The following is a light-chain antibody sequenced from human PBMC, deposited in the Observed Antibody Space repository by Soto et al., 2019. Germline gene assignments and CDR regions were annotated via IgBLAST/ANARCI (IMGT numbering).Light chain of an antibody. J-gene: IGLJ1*01. CDR3: CSYAGTYSYV. Sequence: QSVLTQPRSVSGSPGQSVTISCTGTSSDVGAYNYVSWYQQHPGKAPKFMIYDVSKRPSGVPDRFSGSKSGNTASLTISGLQAEDEADYYCCSYAGTYSYVFGTGPKVTVL. CDR1: SSDVGAYNY. V-gene: IGLV2-11*01. CDR2: DVS.